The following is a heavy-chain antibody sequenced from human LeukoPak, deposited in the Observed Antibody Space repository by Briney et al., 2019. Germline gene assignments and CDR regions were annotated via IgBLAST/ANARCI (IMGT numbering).Heavy chain of an antibody. CDR2: ISYDGSNK. J-gene: IGHJ4*02. Sequence: GGSLRLSCAASGFTFSSYWMSWVRQAPGKGLEWVAVISYDGSNKYYADSVKGRFTISRDNSKNTLYLQMNSLRAEDTAVYYCARGSGERYCSSTSCYTFDYWGQGTLVTVSS. CDR1: GFTFSSYW. D-gene: IGHD2-2*02. V-gene: IGHV3-30-3*01. CDR3: ARGSGERYCSSTSCYTFDY.